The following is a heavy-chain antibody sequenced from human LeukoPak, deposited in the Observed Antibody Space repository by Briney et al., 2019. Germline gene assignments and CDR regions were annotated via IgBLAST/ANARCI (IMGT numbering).Heavy chain of an antibody. Sequence: SETLSLTCTVSGGSISSSSYYWGWIRQPPGKGLEWIGYIYYSGSTYYNPSLKSRVTISVDTSKNQFSLKLSSVTAADTAVYYCARVTGYSSSWYSVDYWGQGTLVTVSS. J-gene: IGHJ4*02. CDR1: GGSISSSSYY. V-gene: IGHV4-30-4*08. CDR3: ARVTGYSSSWYSVDY. CDR2: IYYSGST. D-gene: IGHD6-13*01.